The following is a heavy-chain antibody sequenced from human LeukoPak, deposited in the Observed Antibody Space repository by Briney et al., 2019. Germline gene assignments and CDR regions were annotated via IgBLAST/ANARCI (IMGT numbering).Heavy chain of an antibody. D-gene: IGHD2-21*02. J-gene: IGHJ3*02. CDR2: IDPSDSYT. Sequence: GESLKISCKGSGYSFTSYWISWVRQMPGKGLEWMGRIDPSDSYTNYSPSFQGHVTISADKSISTAYLQWSSLKASDTAMYYCARHYVVMTAIDAFDIWGQGTMVTVSS. CDR3: ARHYVVMTAIDAFDI. CDR1: GYSFTSYW. V-gene: IGHV5-10-1*01.